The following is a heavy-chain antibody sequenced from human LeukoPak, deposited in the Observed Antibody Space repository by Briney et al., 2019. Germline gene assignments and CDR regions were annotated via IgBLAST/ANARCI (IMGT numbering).Heavy chain of an antibody. V-gene: IGHV3-21*01. J-gene: IGHJ2*01. CDR3: ARTSDTSGRLYWYFDL. Sequence: GGPLRLSCAASAFPFSSYSMNWLRQARGKGREWVAYISTSSSYIHYAHSVKGRFTISRDNAKNSLYLQMNSLRAEDTAVYYCARTSDTSGRLYWYFDLWGRGTLVTVSS. D-gene: IGHD3-22*01. CDR2: ISTSSSYI. CDR1: AFPFSSYS.